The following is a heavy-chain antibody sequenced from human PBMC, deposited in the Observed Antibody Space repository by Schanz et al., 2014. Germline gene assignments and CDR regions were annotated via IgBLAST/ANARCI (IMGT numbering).Heavy chain of an antibody. D-gene: IGHD1-1*01. CDR1: GFSLDIFA. V-gene: IGHV3-9*01. CDR3: ARGRVLES. CDR2: ISWNSGTI. J-gene: IGHJ5*02. Sequence: EVHLLESGGGLVEPGGSLRLSCATSGFSLDIFAVSWVRQAPGKGLEWVSVISWNSGTIGYADSVKGRFTISRDNAKNSLFLQMNSLRPEDTAVYYCARGRVLESWGQGTLVTVSS.